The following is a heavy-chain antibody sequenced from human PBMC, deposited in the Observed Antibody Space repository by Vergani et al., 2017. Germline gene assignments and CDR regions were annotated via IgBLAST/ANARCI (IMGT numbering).Heavy chain of an antibody. V-gene: IGHV3-7*01. CDR1: GFTFSSYW. J-gene: IGHJ6*02. CDR3: ARDPSSGWYYYYYCMDV. CDR2: IKQDGSEK. D-gene: IGHD6-19*01. Sequence: EVQLVESGGGLVQPGGSLRLSCAASGFTFSSYWMSWVRQAPGKGLEWVANIKQDGSEKYYVDSVKGRFTISRDNAKNSLYLQMNSLRAEDTAVYYCARDPSSGWYYYYYCMDVWGQGTTVTVSS.